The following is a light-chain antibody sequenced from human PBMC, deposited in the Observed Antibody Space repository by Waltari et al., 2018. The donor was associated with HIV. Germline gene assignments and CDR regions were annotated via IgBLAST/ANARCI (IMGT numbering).Light chain of an antibody. CDR3: GTWDTSLSAGV. J-gene: IGLJ3*02. CDR2: DQN. Sequence: QAVLTQPPSVSAAPGQKVTISCSGSSPNIGNNYVSWYQQFPGKAPEVLIDDQNKRPPGVPARFSGSRSGTSATLGVAGLQTGDEADYYCGTWDTSLSAGVFGGGTKLTVL. CDR1: SPNIGNNY. V-gene: IGLV1-51*01.